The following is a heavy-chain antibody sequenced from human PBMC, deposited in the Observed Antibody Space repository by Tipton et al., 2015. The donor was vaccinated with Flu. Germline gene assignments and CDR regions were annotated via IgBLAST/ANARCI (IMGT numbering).Heavy chain of an antibody. Sequence: TLSLTCTVSGGSVSSGSYYWSWIRQPPGKGLEWIGYIYYSGSTNYNPSLKSRVTISVDTSKNQFSLKLSSVTAADTAVYYCARGDCSSTSCNIGGDYWGQGTLVTVSS. CDR1: GGSVSSGSYY. D-gene: IGHD2-2*02. CDR3: ARGDCSSTSCNIGGDY. CDR2: IYYSGST. V-gene: IGHV4-61*01. J-gene: IGHJ4*02.